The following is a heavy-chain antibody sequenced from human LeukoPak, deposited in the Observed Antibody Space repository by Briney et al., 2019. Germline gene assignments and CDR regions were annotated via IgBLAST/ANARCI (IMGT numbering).Heavy chain of an antibody. J-gene: IGHJ4*02. CDR1: GFTFSTYW. D-gene: IGHD3-10*01. CDR2: IKSDGST. V-gene: IGHV3-74*01. CDR3: ARWGGATNFDY. Sequence: GGSLRLSCAASGFTFSTYWMHWVRQAPGKGLVWVSRIKSDGSTNYADSVKGRFTISRDNSKNTLYLQMNSLRAEDTAVYYCARWGGATNFDYWGQGTLVTVSS.